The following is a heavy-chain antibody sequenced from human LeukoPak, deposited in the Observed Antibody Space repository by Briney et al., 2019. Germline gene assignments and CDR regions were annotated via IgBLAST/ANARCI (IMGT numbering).Heavy chain of an antibody. V-gene: IGHV3-23*01. D-gene: IGHD3/OR15-3a*01. CDR3: AKHFCTGLDCSLFDS. J-gene: IGHJ4*02. CDR2: IRSAVETT. Sequence: GGSLTLSCAASGFPLSSYRMSWVRQAPGKGLEWISGIRSAVETTHYADSVKGRFIISRDDSKNALSLQLNSLRPEDTALYYCAKHFCTGLDCSLFDSWGQGTLVTVSS. CDR1: GFPLSSYR.